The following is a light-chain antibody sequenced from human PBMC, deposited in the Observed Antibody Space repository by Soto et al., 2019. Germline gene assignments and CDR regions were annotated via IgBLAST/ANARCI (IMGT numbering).Light chain of an antibody. Sequence: QSVLTQPPSVSGAPGQRVTISCTGSSSNIGAGYDVHWYQHLPGTAPKLLIYDNNNRPSGVPDRFSGSKSGTSASLAITGLQAEDEADYYCSSYRSSDTLEVFGTGTKLTVL. J-gene: IGLJ1*01. CDR3: SSYRSSDTLEV. V-gene: IGLV1-40*01. CDR2: DNN. CDR1: SSNIGAGYD.